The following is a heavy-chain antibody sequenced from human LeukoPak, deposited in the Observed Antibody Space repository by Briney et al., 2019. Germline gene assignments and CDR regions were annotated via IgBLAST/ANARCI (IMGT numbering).Heavy chain of an antibody. CDR2: ISYDGSNK. CDR3: ARDSVVLRYFDWAYYYYGMDV. D-gene: IGHD3-9*01. J-gene: IGHJ6*02. CDR1: GFTFSSYA. Sequence: GGSLRLSCAASGFTFSSYAMHWVRQAPGKGLEWVAVISYDGSNKYYAASVKGRFTISRDNSKNTLYLQMNSLRAEDTAVYYCARDSVVLRYFDWAYYYYGMDVWGQGTTVTVSS. V-gene: IGHV3-30*04.